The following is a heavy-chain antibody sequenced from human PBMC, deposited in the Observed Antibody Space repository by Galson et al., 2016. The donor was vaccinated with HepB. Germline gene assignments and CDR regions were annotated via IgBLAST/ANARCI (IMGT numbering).Heavy chain of an antibody. D-gene: IGHD4-17*01. V-gene: IGHV3-23*01. CDR2: ISGSGGGT. CDR3: AKDVVDGDYVEF. J-gene: IGHJ4*02. CDR1: GFTFSSCA. Sequence: SLRLSCAASGFTFSSCAMTWVRQAPGKGLEWVSDISGSGGGTQYADSVKGRFTISRDNSKDTLYPQMNSLRGEDTAVYYCAKDVVDGDYVEFWGQGTLVTVSS.